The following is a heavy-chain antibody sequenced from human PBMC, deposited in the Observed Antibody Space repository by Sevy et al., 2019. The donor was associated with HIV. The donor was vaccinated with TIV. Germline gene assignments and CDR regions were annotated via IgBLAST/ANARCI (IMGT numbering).Heavy chain of an antibody. Sequence: GGSLRLSCAGSGFTFSTYPMHWVRQSPGKGLEWVTVISYDGSSKYYADSVKGRFTISRDNSKNTVFLQMDSLRVDETTVYYCATDSGLPSNSSPGATWGQGALVTVSS. CDR2: ISYDGSSK. CDR1: GFTFSTYP. J-gene: IGHJ5*02. D-gene: IGHD3-10*01. CDR3: ATDSGLPSNSSPGAT. V-gene: IGHV3-30-3*01.